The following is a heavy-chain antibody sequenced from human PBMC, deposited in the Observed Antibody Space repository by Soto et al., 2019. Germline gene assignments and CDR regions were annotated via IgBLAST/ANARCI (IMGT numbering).Heavy chain of an antibody. CDR3: ARSRWDSNWFDP. Sequence: SETLSLTCTVSGGSISTYYCSWIRQPPGKGLEWIGYIYYSGSTTYNPSLRSPVTISVDTSKNQFSLKLSSVTAADTAVYYCARSRWDSNWFDPWGQGILVTVSS. D-gene: IGHD1-26*01. CDR1: GGSISTYY. CDR2: IYYSGST. V-gene: IGHV4-59*01. J-gene: IGHJ5*02.